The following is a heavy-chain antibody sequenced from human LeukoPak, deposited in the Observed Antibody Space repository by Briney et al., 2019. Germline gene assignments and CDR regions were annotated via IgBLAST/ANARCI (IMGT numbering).Heavy chain of an antibody. J-gene: IGHJ2*01. CDR3: ARAVLRYFDWYWYFDL. CDR1: GGTFSSYA. D-gene: IGHD3-9*01. CDR2: IIPIFGTA. Sequence: SVKVSCKASGGTFSSYAISWVRQAPGQGLEWMGGIIPIFGTANYAQKFQGRVTITADESTSSAYMELSSLRSEDTAVYYCARAVLRYFDWYWYFDLWGRGTLVTVSS. V-gene: IGHV1-69*13.